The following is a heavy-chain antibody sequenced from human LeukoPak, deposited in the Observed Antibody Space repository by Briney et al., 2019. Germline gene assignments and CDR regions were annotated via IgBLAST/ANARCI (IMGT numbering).Heavy chain of an antibody. CDR1: GYTFTGYY. J-gene: IGHJ3*02. Sequence: ASVKVSCKASGYTFTGYYMHWVRQTPGQGLEWMGWINLNSGGTNYAQKFQGRVTMTRDTSISTAYMELSRLRSDDTAVYYCARDAVVVVAATRADAFDIWGQGTMVIVSS. CDR2: INLNSGGT. V-gene: IGHV1-2*02. CDR3: ARDAVVVVAATRADAFDI. D-gene: IGHD2-15*01.